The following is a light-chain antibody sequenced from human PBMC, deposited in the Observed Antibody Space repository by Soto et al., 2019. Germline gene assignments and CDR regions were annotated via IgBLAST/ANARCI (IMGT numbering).Light chain of an antibody. V-gene: IGKV3-20*01. CDR3: QQYGSSPLYT. CDR2: GAS. J-gene: IGKJ2*01. Sequence: EIVLTQSPGTLYLSPGEIATLSCRASQSVSSSYLAWYQQKPGQAPRLLIYGASSRATGIPDRFSGSGSGTDFTLTISRLEPEDFAVYYCQQYGSSPLYTFGQGTKLEIK. CDR1: QSVSSSY.